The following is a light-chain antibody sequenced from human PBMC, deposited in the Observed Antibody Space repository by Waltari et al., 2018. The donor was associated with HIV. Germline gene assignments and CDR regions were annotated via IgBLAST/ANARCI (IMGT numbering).Light chain of an antibody. CDR1: SSNIGSKA. CDR2: YDD. V-gene: IGLV1-36*01. CDR3: AAWDDSLNGYV. J-gene: IGLJ1*01. Sequence: QSVLTQPPSVSEAPRQRVTISCSGRSSNIGSKAVNWYQQVPGKTPKLLIYYDDLLSSAISDRFSGSKSGTSASLAIRGLQSEDEADYYCAAWDDSLNGYVFGSGTTVTVL.